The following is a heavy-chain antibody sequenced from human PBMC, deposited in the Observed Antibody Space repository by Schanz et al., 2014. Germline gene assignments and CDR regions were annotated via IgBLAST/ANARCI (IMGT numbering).Heavy chain of an antibody. CDR1: GFTFSSYS. CDR2: IPVGNNYI. CDR3: AREDMLRGIRAFDI. Sequence: EVQLVESGGGLVQPGGSLRLSCTASGFTFSSYSMHWIRQAQGKGLEWVSYIPVGNNYIYYADSVKGRFTISRDNPKNSLYLQMNSLRVEDTAVYYCAREDMLRGIRAFDIWGQGTMVTVS. D-gene: IGHD3-10*01. V-gene: IGHV3-21*01. J-gene: IGHJ3*02.